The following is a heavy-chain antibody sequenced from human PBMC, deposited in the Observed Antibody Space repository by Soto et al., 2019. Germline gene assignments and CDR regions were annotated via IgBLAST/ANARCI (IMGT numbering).Heavy chain of an antibody. Sequence: SVKVSCKASGGTFSSYAISWLRQAPGQGLEWMGGIIPIFGTANYAQKFQGRVTITADESTSTAYMELSSLRSEDTAVYYCARNPRKLRYFDWPYYFDYWGQGTLVTVSS. CDR2: IIPIFGTA. D-gene: IGHD3-9*01. CDR1: GGTFSSYA. CDR3: ARNPRKLRYFDWPYYFDY. J-gene: IGHJ4*02. V-gene: IGHV1-69*13.